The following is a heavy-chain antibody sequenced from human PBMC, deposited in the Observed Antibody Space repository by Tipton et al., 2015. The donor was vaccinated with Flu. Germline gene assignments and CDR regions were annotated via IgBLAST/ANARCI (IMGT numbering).Heavy chain of an antibody. CDR2: IYFTGST. J-gene: IGHJ6*02. D-gene: IGHD2-2*01. CDR1: GGSISSHY. Sequence: TLSLTCTVSGGSISSHYWSWIRQPPGKGLEWIGYIYFTGSTNYNPSLKSRVTISVDMSKNQFSLQLNSVTPEDTAVYYCARGTGYCSSTSCFHGMDVWGQGP. CDR3: ARGTGYCSSTSCFHGMDV. V-gene: IGHV4-59*11.